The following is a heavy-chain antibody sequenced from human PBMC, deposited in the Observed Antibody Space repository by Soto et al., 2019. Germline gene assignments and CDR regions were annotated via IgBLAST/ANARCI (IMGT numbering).Heavy chain of an antibody. CDR3: ARGPHYGVNRNAEYFQH. J-gene: IGHJ1*01. Sequence: QVQLVQSGAEVKKPGSSVKVSCKASGGTFSSYAISWVRQAPGQGLVWMGGNIPIFGTANYAQKFQGRVKITADEYTSTAYMEQSSLRSEDTAVYYCARGPHYGVNRNAEYFQHWGQGTLVTVSS. D-gene: IGHD4-17*01. CDR2: NIPIFGTA. V-gene: IGHV1-69*01. CDR1: GGTFSSYA.